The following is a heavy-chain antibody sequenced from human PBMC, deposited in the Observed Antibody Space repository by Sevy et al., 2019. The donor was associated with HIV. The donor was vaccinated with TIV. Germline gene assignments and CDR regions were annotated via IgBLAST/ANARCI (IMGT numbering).Heavy chain of an antibody. CDR3: VRAIQSEGSF. CDR1: GFSLETYW. D-gene: IGHD2-2*02. V-gene: IGHV3-7*04. J-gene: IGHJ4*02. Sequence: GGALRRSCAASGFSLETYWMNWVRQAPGKPLEWVANIKEDDTVKYYVDSVKGRFTIFRDNGRNLVYLVMNNLRVEDTALYYRVRAIQSEGSFRGQGTLVTVSS. CDR2: IKEDDTVK.